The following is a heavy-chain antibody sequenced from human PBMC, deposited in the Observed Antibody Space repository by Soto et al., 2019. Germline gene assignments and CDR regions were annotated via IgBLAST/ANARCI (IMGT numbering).Heavy chain of an antibody. CDR3: ARGYSSALYWYYGMDV. CDR1: GFTFSSYE. J-gene: IGHJ6*02. V-gene: IGHV3-48*03. D-gene: IGHD6-19*01. Sequence: GSLRLSCAASGFTFSSYEMNWVRQAPGKGLEWVSYISSSGSTIYYADSVKGRFTISRDNAKNSLYLQMNSLRAEDTAVYYCARGYSSALYWYYGMDVWGQGTTVTVSS. CDR2: ISSSGSTI.